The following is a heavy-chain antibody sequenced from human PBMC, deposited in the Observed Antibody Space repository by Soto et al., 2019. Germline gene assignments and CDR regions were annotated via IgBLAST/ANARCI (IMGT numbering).Heavy chain of an antibody. CDR3: ARDRLRYNWNDFPYYYYGMDV. CDR2: ISYDGSNK. Sequence: SLRLSWADCGFTFMSYSMHWVRQAPGKGLEWVAVISYDGSNKYYADSVKGRFTISRDNSKNTLYLQMNSLRAEDTAVYYCARDRLRYNWNDFPYYYYGMDVWGQGTTVTVSS. J-gene: IGHJ6*02. D-gene: IGHD1-1*01. CDR1: GFTFMSYS. V-gene: IGHV3-30-3*01.